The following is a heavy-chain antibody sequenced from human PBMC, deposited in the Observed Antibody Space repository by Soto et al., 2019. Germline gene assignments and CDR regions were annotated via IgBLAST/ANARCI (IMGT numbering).Heavy chain of an antibody. V-gene: IGHV3-33*01. Sequence: QVQLVESGGGVVQPGRSLRLSCAASGFTFSGYGMHWVRQAPGKGLEWVAVIYYDGSNKYYTDSVKGRFTISRDNSKNTLYLQLNSLRAEDTAVYYCARDVGSGATTPPGWFDPWGQGTPVTVSS. CDR3: ARDVGSGATTPPGWFDP. D-gene: IGHD2-15*01. CDR2: IYYDGSNK. J-gene: IGHJ5*02. CDR1: GFTFSGYG.